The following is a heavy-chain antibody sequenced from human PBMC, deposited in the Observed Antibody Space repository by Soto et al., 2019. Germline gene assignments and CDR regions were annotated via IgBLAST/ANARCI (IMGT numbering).Heavy chain of an antibody. D-gene: IGHD4-17*01. CDR1: GFPSSSHL. Sequence: GSRTLTCTACGFPSSSHLMHWARQGPVKELVWVSRIKSDGSSTNYADSVKGRVTISRDNAENTLYLQMNSLRAEDTAVYYCGRGLRPIDCWGQGTPVTGPS. CDR3: GRGLRPIDC. CDR2: IKSDGSST. V-gene: IGHV3-74*01. J-gene: IGHJ4*02.